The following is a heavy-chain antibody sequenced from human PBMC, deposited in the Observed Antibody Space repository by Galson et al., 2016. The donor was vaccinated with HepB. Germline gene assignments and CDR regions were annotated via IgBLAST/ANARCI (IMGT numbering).Heavy chain of an antibody. CDR1: GFTFSGYG. Sequence: SLRLSCAASGFTFSGYGMHWVRQAPGKGLEWVAGIWYDGSHQYYADSVKGRFTISRDNSKNKLSLQMNSLRAEDTAVYYCVREPVRLDDLLTGPPKNPDYWGQGTLVTVSS. J-gene: IGHJ4*02. D-gene: IGHD3-9*01. V-gene: IGHV3-33*01. CDR2: IWYDGSHQ. CDR3: VREPVRLDDLLTGPPKNPDY.